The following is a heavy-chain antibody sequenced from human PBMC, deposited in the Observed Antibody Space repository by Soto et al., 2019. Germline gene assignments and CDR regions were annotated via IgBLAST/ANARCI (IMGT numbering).Heavy chain of an antibody. CDR2: INPATGAA. Sequence: QLHLVQSGAVVKKPGASVTVSCSASGYPVTAYYMHWVRQAPGRGLEWMGGINPATGAAKDTQTFRGRVTMTRDLSTSTVFLELSGLTSEDTAVVYGARGGGVGVAGSAAFDMWGQGTLVTVSS. CDR1: GYPVTAYY. CDR3: ARGGGVGVAGSAAFDM. V-gene: IGHV1-2*02. J-gene: IGHJ3*02. D-gene: IGHD3-3*01.